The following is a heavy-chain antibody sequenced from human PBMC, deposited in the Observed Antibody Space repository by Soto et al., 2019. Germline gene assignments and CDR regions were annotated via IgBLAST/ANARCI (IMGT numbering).Heavy chain of an antibody. J-gene: IGHJ4*02. CDR3: AKEQGSSVSCYAVLEY. D-gene: IGHD2-2*01. V-gene: IGHV3-23*01. CDR2: ISGSGDDT. Sequence: EVQLLESGGGLVQRGGSLRLSCAASGFTFNIYAMSWVRQAPGKGLEWVSVISGSGDDTYYADSVKGRFTISRDNAKNTLYLQLNSLTAEDTAVYYCAKEQGSSVSCYAVLEYWGQGSLVTVSS. CDR1: GFTFNIYA.